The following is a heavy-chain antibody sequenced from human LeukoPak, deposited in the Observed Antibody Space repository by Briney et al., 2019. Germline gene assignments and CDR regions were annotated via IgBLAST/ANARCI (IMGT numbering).Heavy chain of an antibody. V-gene: IGHV1-2*02. Sequence: GASVKVSCKASGYTFIGYYLHWVRQAPGQGLEWVGWINPTSGGTNYAQKFQDRVTMTRDTSINTAYMELSRLTSDDTAVYYCVRLVGLSTTASYWGQGTLVIVSS. CDR1: GYTFIGYY. CDR2: INPTSGGT. J-gene: IGHJ4*02. CDR3: VRLVGLSTTASY. D-gene: IGHD5/OR15-5a*01.